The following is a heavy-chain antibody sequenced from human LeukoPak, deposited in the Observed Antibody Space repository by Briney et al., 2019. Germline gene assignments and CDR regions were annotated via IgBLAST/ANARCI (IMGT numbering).Heavy chain of an antibody. Sequence: GTSLRLSCAASGFNFRDSAMHWVRHPPGKGLEGVAVSSYDGTNKYYADSVNGRFTISRDNSKNTLFLQMNNLRLEDTAVYYCAADYGDYVSPSDWGQGSLVIVSS. J-gene: IGHJ4*02. CDR2: SSYDGTNK. V-gene: IGHV3-30*04. CDR1: GFNFRDSA. CDR3: AADYGDYVSPSD. D-gene: IGHD4-17*01.